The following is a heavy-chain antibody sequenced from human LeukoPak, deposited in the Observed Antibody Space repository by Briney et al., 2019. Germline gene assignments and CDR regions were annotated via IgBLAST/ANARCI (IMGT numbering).Heavy chain of an antibody. CDR3: ARPTGGYSYEDAFDI. V-gene: IGHV3-21*01. CDR2: ISSSSSYI. CDR1: GFTFSSYS. Sequence: GGSLRLSCAASGFTFSSYSMNWVRQVPGKGLEWVSSISSSSSYIYYADSVKGRFTISRDNAKNSLYLQMNSLRAEDTAVYYSARPTGGYSYEDAFDIWGQGTMVTVSS. D-gene: IGHD5-18*01. J-gene: IGHJ3*02.